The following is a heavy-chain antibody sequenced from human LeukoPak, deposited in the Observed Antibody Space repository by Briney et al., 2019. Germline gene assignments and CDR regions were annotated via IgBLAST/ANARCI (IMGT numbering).Heavy chain of an antibody. V-gene: IGHV4-59*08. CDR2: IYYIGST. J-gene: IGHJ3*02. D-gene: IGHD5-18*01. Sequence: WETLCLTCTVSGGSISSYYWSWIRQPPGKGLEWIGYIYYIGSTNYKPSLKSRVTISVDTSKNQFSLKLSSVTAADTAVYYCARHDEVYSYDAFDIWGQGAMGTVSS. CDR3: ARHDEVYSYDAFDI. CDR1: GGSISSYY.